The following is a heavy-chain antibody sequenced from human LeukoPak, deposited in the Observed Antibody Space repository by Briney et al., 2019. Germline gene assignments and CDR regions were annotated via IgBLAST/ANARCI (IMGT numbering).Heavy chain of an antibody. CDR2: IYYSGST. Sequence: SETLSLTCTVSGGSLSSYYWSWIRQPPGKGLEWIGYIYYSGSTNYNPSLKSRVTISVDTSKNQFSLKLSSVTAADTAVYYCARHESRDGYSYPFDYWGQGTLVTVSS. CDR1: GGSLSSYY. J-gene: IGHJ4*02. D-gene: IGHD5-24*01. CDR3: ARHESRDGYSYPFDY. V-gene: IGHV4-59*08.